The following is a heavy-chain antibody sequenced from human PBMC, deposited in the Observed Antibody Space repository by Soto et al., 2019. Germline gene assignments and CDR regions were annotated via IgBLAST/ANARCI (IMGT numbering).Heavy chain of an antibody. V-gene: IGHV1-2*04. CDR2: INPNSGGT. CDR3: ARSALAMVRGAENYYYYYMDV. Sequence: ASVKVSCKASGYTFTGYYMHWVRQAPGQGLEWMGWINPNSGGTNYAQKFQGWVTMTRDTSISTAYMELSRLRSDDTAVYYCARSALAMVRGAENYYYYYMDVWGKGTTVTVSS. CDR1: GYTFTGYY. D-gene: IGHD3-10*01. J-gene: IGHJ6*03.